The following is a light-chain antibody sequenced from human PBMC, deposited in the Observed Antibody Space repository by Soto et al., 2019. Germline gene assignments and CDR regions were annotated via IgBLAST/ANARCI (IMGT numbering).Light chain of an antibody. CDR3: QQVNVYPST. Sequence: DIQMTQSPSTLSASVGDRVTITCRASESLSTWLAWYQQKPGKAPNLLIYDASTLHSGVPSRFSGGGSGTDFTLTISSLQPEDFATYYCQQVNVYPSTFGGGTKVDI. V-gene: IGKV1-5*01. CDR2: DAS. J-gene: IGKJ4*01. CDR1: ESLSTW.